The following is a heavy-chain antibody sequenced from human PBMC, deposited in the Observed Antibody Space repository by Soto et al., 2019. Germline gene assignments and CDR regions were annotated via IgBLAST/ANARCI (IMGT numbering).Heavy chain of an antibody. CDR2: IKQDGSEK. V-gene: IGHV3-7*01. D-gene: IGHD6-13*01. CDR3: ASLGSSSWSYYYYYYMDV. CDR1: GFTFSSYW. J-gene: IGHJ6*03. Sequence: GGSLRLSCAGSGFTFSSYWMSWVRQAPGKGLEWVANIKQDGSEKYYVDSVKGRFTISRDNAKNSLYLQMNSLRAEDTAVYYCASLGSSSWSYYYYYYMDVWAKGPRSPSP.